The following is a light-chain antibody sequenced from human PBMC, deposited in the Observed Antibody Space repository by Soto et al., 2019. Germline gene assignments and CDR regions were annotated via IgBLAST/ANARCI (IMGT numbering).Light chain of an antibody. Sequence: DIVMTQSPDSLAVSLGGRATINCKSSQNVFSSSSNKNYVAWYQQKPRQPPKLLIYWASTRESGVPDRFSGSGSGTDFTLTISSLQAEDVAVYYCQQYYASPFTFGPETKVEIK. V-gene: IGKV4-1*01. CDR1: QNVFSSSSNKNY. J-gene: IGKJ3*01. CDR3: QQYYASPFT. CDR2: WAS.